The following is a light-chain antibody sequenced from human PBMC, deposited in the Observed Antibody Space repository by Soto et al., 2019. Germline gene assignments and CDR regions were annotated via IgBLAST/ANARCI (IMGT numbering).Light chain of an antibody. CDR1: QSVSSSY. J-gene: IGKJ1*01. Sequence: EIVMTQSPATLSLSPGERATLSCRASQSVSSSYLSWYRQKPGQAPRLLIYGASTRATGIPARFSGSGSGTDFTLTISSLQPEDFAVYYCQQDYNLPPWTFGQGTKVEIK. CDR2: GAS. V-gene: IGKV3D-7*01. CDR3: QQDYNLPPWT.